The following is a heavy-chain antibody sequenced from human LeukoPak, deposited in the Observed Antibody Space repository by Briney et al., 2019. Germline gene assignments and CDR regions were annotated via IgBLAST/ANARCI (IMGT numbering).Heavy chain of an antibody. Sequence: GGSLRLSCAASGFTFSSYWMHWVRQAPGKGLVWVSRINSDGSSTSYADSVKGRFTISRDNAKNTLYLQMNSLRAEDTAVYYCASLGGYNYGPIFDYWGQGTLVTVSS. CDR3: ASLGGYNYGPIFDY. V-gene: IGHV3-74*01. D-gene: IGHD5-18*01. CDR2: INSDGSST. J-gene: IGHJ4*02. CDR1: GFTFSSYW.